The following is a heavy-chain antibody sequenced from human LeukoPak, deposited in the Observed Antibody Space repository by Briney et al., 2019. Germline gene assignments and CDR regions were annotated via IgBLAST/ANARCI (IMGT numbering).Heavy chain of an antibody. Sequence: SETLSLTCTVSGASFSSSTYYWGCIRQPPGKGLEWIGSIYYSGSTYYNPSLKSRVTMSVDTSKNHFSLKLSSVTAADTAVYYCARHAGGISATGTRPFDYWGQGTLVTVSS. CDR2: IYYSGST. D-gene: IGHD6-13*01. V-gene: IGHV4-39*01. CDR1: GASFSSSTYY. J-gene: IGHJ4*02. CDR3: ARHAGGISATGTRPFDY.